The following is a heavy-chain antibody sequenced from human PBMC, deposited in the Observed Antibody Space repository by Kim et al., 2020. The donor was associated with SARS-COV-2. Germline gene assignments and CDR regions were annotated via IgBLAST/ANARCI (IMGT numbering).Heavy chain of an antibody. V-gene: IGHV3-15*01. CDR3: TTDYERIGGLCDGETCYPASL. J-gene: IGHJ1*01. CDR2: IRSKADGGTT. D-gene: IGHD2-21*01. Sequence: GGSLRLSCAASGFTFTKVWLSWVRQAPGKGLEWVGRIRSKADGGTTDYAAPVKGRFTISRDDSKNTLYLQMNGLRAEDTAFYHCTTDYERIGGLCDGETCYPASLWGPGTLVTFSS. CDR1: GFTFTKVW.